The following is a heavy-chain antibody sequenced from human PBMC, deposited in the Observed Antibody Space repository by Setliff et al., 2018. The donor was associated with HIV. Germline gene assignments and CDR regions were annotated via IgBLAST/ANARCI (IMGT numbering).Heavy chain of an antibody. CDR3: ARVVPREVAPGGFDI. V-gene: IGHV4-38-2*01. CDR2: IYYSGST. J-gene: IGHJ3*02. Sequence: PSETLSLTCAVSGYSVSSGYYWGWIRQPPGEGLEWIASIYYSGSTYYAPSLKSRVTISVDTSKNQFSLKLTSVTAADTAVYFCARVVPREVAPGGFDIWGQGTMVTVSS. CDR1: GYSVSSGYY. D-gene: IGHD5-12*01.